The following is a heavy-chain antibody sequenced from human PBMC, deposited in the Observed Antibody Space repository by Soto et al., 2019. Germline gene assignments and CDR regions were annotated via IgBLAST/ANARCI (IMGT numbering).Heavy chain of an antibody. D-gene: IGHD2-2*01. V-gene: IGHV1-3*01. J-gene: IGHJ5*02. CDR3: AREVPVVMSNCFDP. CDR1: GYTFTSYA. Sequence: QVPLVQSGAEVKKPGASVKVSCKASGYTFTSYAMHWVRQAPGQRLEWMGWINAGNGNTKYSQSFQGRVTITRDTSANTAYMELSSLRSEDTAVYYCAREVPVVMSNCFDPWGQGTLVTVSS. CDR2: INAGNGNT.